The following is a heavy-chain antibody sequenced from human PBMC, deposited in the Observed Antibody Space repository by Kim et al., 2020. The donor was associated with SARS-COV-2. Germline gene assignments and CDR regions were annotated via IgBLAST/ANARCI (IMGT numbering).Heavy chain of an antibody. D-gene: IGHD3-16*01. CDR3: ARGSLGRDGFNLGYYGMDV. CDR1: GFTFSSYW. V-gene: IGHV3-7*01. Sequence: GGSLRLSCAVSGFTFSSYWMTWVRQASGKGLEWVANLKEDGSEKYYVDSVKGRFTISRDNAKNSLYLQMNSLRAEDTAVYYCARGSLGRDGFNLGYYGMDVWGQGTTVIVSS. CDR2: LKEDGSEK. J-gene: IGHJ6*02.